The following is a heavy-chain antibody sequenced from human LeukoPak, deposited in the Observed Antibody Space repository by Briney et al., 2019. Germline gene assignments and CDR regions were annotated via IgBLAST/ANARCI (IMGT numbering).Heavy chain of an antibody. CDR1: GGSFSGYY. CDR3: ARGQVVTAIVVYYYGMDV. J-gene: IGHJ6*02. Sequence: SETLSLTCAVYGGSFSGYYWSWIRQPPGKGLERIGEINHSGSTNYNPSLKSRVTISVDTSKNQFSLKLSSVTAADTAVYYCARGQVVTAIVVYYYGMDVWGQGTTVTVSS. D-gene: IGHD2-21*02. CDR2: INHSGST. V-gene: IGHV4-34*01.